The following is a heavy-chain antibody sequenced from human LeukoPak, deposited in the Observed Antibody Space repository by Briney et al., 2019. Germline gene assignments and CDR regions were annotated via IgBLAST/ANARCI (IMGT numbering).Heavy chain of an antibody. CDR2: INSDGSWT. CDR1: GNYW. D-gene: IGHD2-2*01. CDR3: VSFYETY. V-gene: IGHV3-74*01. J-gene: IGHJ4*02. Sequence: GGSLRLSCAASGNYWMHWVRQAPGKGLVWVSHINSDGSWTGYADSVKGRFTISKDNAKNTVYLQMNNLRAEDTAVYYCVSFYETYWGRGTLVTVSS.